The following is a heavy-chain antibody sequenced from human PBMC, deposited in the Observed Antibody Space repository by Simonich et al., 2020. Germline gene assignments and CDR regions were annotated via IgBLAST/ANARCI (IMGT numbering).Heavy chain of an antibody. CDR2: TNPTRGGT. J-gene: IGHJ3*02. Sequence: QVQLVQSGAEVKKPGASVKVSCKASGYTFTGYYMHWVRQAPGQGLEWSGRTNPTRGGTNYEQKFQGRVTMTRDTSISTAYMERSRLRSDDTAVYYCARDTFLGYCSSTSCYDAFDIWGQGTMVTVSS. CDR3: ARDTFLGYCSSTSCYDAFDI. V-gene: IGHV1-2*06. D-gene: IGHD2-2*01. CDR1: GYTFTGYY.